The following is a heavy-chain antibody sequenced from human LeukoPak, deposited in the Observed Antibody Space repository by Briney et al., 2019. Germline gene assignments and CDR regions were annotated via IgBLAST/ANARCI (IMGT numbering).Heavy chain of an antibody. CDR3: ARSNYYDSSGYADY. Sequence: VASVKVSCKASGGTFSSYAISWVRQAPGQGLEWMGGIIPIFGTANYAQKFQGRVTITADESTSTAYMELSSLRSDDTAVYYCARSNYYDSSGYADYWGQGTLVTVSS. CDR2: IIPIFGTA. CDR1: GGTFSSYA. J-gene: IGHJ4*02. D-gene: IGHD3-22*01. V-gene: IGHV1-69*13.